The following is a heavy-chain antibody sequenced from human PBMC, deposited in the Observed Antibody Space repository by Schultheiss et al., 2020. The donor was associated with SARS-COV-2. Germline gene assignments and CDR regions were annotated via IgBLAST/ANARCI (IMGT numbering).Heavy chain of an antibody. CDR2: IYYSGST. CDR3: ARGAKYGSGRFDP. Sequence: SETLSLTCTVSGGSISSSSYYWGWIRQPPGKGLEWIGYIYYSGSTNYNPSLKSRVTISVDTSKNQFSLKLSSVTAADTAVYYCARGAKYGSGRFDPWGQGTLVTVSS. D-gene: IGHD3-10*01. J-gene: IGHJ5*02. V-gene: IGHV4-61*05. CDR1: GGSISSSSYY.